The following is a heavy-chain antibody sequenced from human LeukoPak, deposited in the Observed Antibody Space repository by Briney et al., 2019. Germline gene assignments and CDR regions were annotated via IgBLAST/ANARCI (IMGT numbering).Heavy chain of an antibody. CDR3: ARRGAVAATYYYDY. V-gene: IGHV3-74*01. J-gene: IGHJ4*02. Sequence: GGSLRLSCAASGFTFSSYWMHWVRQAPGKGLVWVSRISPDGGNTDYAGSVKGRFTISRDNAKNTLYLQMNSLRAGDTAVYYCARRGAVAATYYYDYWGQGTLVTVSS. D-gene: IGHD6-19*01. CDR1: GFTFSSYW. CDR2: ISPDGGNT.